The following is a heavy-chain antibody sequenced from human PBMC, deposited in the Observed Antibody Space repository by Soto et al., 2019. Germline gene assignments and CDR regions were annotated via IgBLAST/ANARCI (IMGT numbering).Heavy chain of an antibody. J-gene: IGHJ4*02. V-gene: IGHV4-39*01. CDR2: IYFRGNT. Sequence: QLQLQESGPGLVKPSETLSLTCSVSGDSINSDKYYWGWIRQPPGKGLEWIGSIYFRGNTYYNPSLQTRVTIALDKSKSQFSLKLNSVTAADSAVYFCARLEGLATISYYFAFWGQGALVTVSS. CDR1: GDSINSDKYY. CDR3: ARLEGLATISYYFAF. D-gene: IGHD3-9*01.